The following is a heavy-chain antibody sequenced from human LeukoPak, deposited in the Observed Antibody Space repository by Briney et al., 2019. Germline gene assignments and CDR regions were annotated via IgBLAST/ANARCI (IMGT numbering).Heavy chain of an antibody. CDR2: ISSSSSYI. Sequence: GGSPRLSCAASGFTFSSYSMNWVRQAPGKGLEWVSSISSSSSYIYYADSVKGRFTISRDNAKNSLYLQMNSLRAEDTAVYYCARADYGSGSSLYFDYWGQGTLVTVSS. CDR3: ARADYGSGSSLYFDY. CDR1: GFTFSSYS. J-gene: IGHJ4*02. D-gene: IGHD3-10*01. V-gene: IGHV3-21*01.